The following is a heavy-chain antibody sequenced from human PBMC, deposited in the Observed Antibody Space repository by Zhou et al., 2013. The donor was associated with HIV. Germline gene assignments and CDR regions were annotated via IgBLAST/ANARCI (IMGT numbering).Heavy chain of an antibody. V-gene: IGHV1-69*09. CDR3: GRGPYYSNAPGGPLDI. CDR2: IIPFFDVP. CDR1: GYTFTSYY. J-gene: IGHJ3*02. Sequence: QVQLVQSGAEVQKPGASVKVSCKASGYTFTSYYLHWVRQAPGQGLEWMGTIIPFFDVPNYAQKFQGRVTITADKSTSTSYLELRSPRSEDTALYYCGRGPYYSNAPGGPLDIWGQGTWVTISS. D-gene: IGHD1-26*01.